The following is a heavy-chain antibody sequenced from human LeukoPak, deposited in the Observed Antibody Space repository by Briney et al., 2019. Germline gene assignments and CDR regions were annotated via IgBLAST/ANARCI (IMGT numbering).Heavy chain of an antibody. V-gene: IGHV3-30*02. J-gene: IGHJ4*02. Sequence: PGGSLRLSCAASGFTFSSYDMHWVRQARGKGLEWVAFIRSDGSNKYYTDSVKGRFTISRDNSKNTLYLQMNSLRPEDTAVYYCAKGTRGGYNLYYFDFWGQGTLVTVSS. CDR2: IRSDGSNK. D-gene: IGHD5-24*01. CDR3: AKGTRGGYNLYYFDF. CDR1: GFTFSSYD.